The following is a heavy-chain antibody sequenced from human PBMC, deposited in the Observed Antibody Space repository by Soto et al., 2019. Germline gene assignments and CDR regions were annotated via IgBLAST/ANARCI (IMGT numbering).Heavy chain of an antibody. V-gene: IGHV5-51*01. CDR1: GYSFTSYW. Sequence: GESLKISCKGSGYSFTSYWIGWVRQMPGKGLEWMGIIYPGDSDTRYSPSFQGQVTISADKSISTAYLQWSSLKASDTAMYYCARTAYYYDSSGQRGPWFDPWGQGTLVNVSS. J-gene: IGHJ5*02. CDR3: ARTAYYYDSSGQRGPWFDP. CDR2: IYPGDSDT. D-gene: IGHD3-22*01.